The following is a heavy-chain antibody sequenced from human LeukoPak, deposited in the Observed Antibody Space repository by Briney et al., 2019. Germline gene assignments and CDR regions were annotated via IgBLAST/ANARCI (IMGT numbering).Heavy chain of an antibody. CDR3: AKCGGDWNYFDY. D-gene: IGHD2-21*01. V-gene: IGHV3-23*01. Sequence: GGSLRLSCAASGFTFSSYAMSWVRQAPGKGLEWVSAISGSGGSTYYADSVKGRFTISRDNSKNPLYLQMNSLRAEDTAVYYCAKCGGDWNYFDYWGQGTLVTVSS. CDR1: GFTFSSYA. CDR2: ISGSGGST. J-gene: IGHJ4*02.